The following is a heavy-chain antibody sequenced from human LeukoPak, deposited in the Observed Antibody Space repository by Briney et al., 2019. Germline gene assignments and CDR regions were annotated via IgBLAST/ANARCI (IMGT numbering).Heavy chain of an antibody. CDR2: ISGSGGST. CDR3: AKDLISRMYCSSTSCRNWFDP. V-gene: IGHV3-23*01. CDR1: GFTFSSYA. Sequence: PGGSLRLSCAASGFTFSSYAMSWVRQAPGKGLEWVSAISGSGGSTYYADSVKGRFTISRDNSKNTLYLQMNSLRAEDTAVYYCAKDLISRMYCSSTSCRNWFDPWGQGTLVTVSS. D-gene: IGHD2-2*01. J-gene: IGHJ5*02.